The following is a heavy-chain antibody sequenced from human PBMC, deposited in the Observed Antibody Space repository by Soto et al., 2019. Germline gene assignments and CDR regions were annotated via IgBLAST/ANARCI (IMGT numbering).Heavy chain of an antibody. V-gene: IGHV1-69*13. CDR3: ARDLAYYDSSGPDTNWFDP. D-gene: IGHD3-22*01. CDR2: IIPIFGTA. J-gene: IGHJ5*02. Sequence: GASVKVSCKASGGTFSSYAISWVRQAPGQGLEWMGGIIPIFGTANYAQKFQGRVTITADESTSTAYMELSSLRSEDTAVYYCARDLAYYDSSGPDTNWFDPWGQGTLVTVSS. CDR1: GGTFSSYA.